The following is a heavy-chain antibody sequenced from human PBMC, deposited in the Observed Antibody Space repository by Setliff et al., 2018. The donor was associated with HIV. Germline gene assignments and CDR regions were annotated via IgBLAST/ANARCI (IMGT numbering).Heavy chain of an antibody. CDR1: GGSFSDQY. Sequence: PSETLSLTCAVYGGSFSDQYWSWIRQPPGKGLEWIGEINHSGSITHNPSLKSRLNMSVDTSKNQVSLKLTSVTAADTAVYYCARAYYYYYMDVWGKGTTVTVSS. CDR3: ARAYYYYYMDV. J-gene: IGHJ6*03. V-gene: IGHV4-34*01. CDR2: INHSGSI.